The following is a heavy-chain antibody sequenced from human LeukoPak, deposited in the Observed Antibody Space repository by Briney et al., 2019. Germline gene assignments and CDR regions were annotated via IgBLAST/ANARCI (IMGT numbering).Heavy chain of an antibody. CDR2: ISKDGTNK. V-gene: IGHV3-30-3*01. CDR3: AILGYSSSVFDC. J-gene: IGHJ4*02. D-gene: IGHD6-13*01. CDR1: GFTFSNYA. Sequence: GGSLRLSCAASGFTFSNYAIHWVRQAPGKGLVWAALISKDGTNKYYPDSVKGRFTISRDNSKNTLYLQMNSLRAEDTAVYYCAILGYSSSVFDCWGQGTLVTVSS.